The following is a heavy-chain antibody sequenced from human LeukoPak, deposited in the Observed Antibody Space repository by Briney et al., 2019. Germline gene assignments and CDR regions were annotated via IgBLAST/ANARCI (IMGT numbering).Heavy chain of an antibody. J-gene: IGHJ4*02. CDR2: LWYDGSNK. D-gene: IGHD5-12*01. V-gene: IGHV3-33*06. CDR3: AKVRQGYSGYPYFDY. Sequence: GGSLRLSCAASGFTFSSYGMHWVRQAPGKGLEWVAVLWYDGSNKYYADSVKGRFNISRDNSKNTLYLQMNSLKAEDTAVYYCAKVRQGYSGYPYFDYWGQGTLVTVSS. CDR1: GFTFSSYG.